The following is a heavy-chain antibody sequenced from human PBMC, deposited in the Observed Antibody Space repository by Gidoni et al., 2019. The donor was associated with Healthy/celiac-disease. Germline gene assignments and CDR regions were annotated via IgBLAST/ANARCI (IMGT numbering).Heavy chain of an antibody. J-gene: IGHJ6*02. V-gene: IGHV3-7*01. CDR3: ARDGREGGYESYYYYGMDV. CDR2: IKQDGSEK. Sequence: GKGLEWVANIKQDGSEKYYVDSVKGRFTISRDNAKNSLYLQMNSLRAEDTAVYYCARDGREGGYESYYYYGMDVWGQGTTVTVSS. D-gene: IGHD5-12*01.